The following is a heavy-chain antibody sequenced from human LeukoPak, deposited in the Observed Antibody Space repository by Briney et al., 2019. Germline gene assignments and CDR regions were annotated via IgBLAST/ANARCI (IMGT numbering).Heavy chain of an antibody. Sequence: SETLSLTCTVSGGSISSSSYYWGWIRQPPGKGLEWIGSIYYSGSTYYNPSLKSRVTISVDTSKNQFSLKLSSVTAADTAVYFFARLTVGVNDYWGQGALVTVSS. V-gene: IGHV4-39*01. CDR2: IYYSGST. CDR3: ARLTVGVNDY. J-gene: IGHJ4*02. CDR1: GGSISSSSYY. D-gene: IGHD3-16*01.